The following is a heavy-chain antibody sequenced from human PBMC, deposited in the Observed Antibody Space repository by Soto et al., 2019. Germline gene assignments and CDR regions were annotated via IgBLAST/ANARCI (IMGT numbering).Heavy chain of an antibody. D-gene: IGHD1-26*01. CDR1: GFTFSTYG. V-gene: IGHV3-33*01. Sequence: QVQLVESGGGVVQPGRSLRLSCTASGFTFSTYGMHWVRQAPGKGLEWVTVIWYDGSNKYYADSVKGRFTISRDNSKNTLYLQMNSLRADHTAVYYCARGGGSGSSFVGYYYYTLDVWGQGTTVTVSS. J-gene: IGHJ6*02. CDR2: IWYDGSNK. CDR3: ARGGGSGSSFVGYYYYTLDV.